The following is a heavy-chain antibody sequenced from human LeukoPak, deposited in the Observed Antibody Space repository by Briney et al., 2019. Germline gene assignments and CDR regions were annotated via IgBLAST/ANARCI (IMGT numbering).Heavy chain of an antibody. CDR2: ISGSSGRT. J-gene: IGHJ6*03. V-gene: IGHV3-23*01. CDR3: AKFRYDGSINYYYMDV. D-gene: IGHD3-10*01. Sequence: GGSLRLSCAASGFLFSAYGMSWVRQAPGKGLEWVSSISGSSGRTYYADSVKGRFTISRDNSKNTLYLQMNSLRAEDTAVYYCAKFRYDGSINYYYMDVWGKGTTVTVSS. CDR1: GFLFSAYG.